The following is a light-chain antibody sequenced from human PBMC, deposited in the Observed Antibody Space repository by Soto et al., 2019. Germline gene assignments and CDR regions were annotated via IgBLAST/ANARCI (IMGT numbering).Light chain of an antibody. CDR1: QTVSSDY. Sequence: EIVLTQSPGTLSLSPGERATLSCRASQTVSSDYLAWYQQRPGQAPRLLIYSASSRATGIPDRFSGSGSGTAFTLTISRLEPEDFAVYYCQQYGTSPFTFGPGTKVDIK. V-gene: IGKV3-20*01. J-gene: IGKJ3*01. CDR2: SAS. CDR3: QQYGTSPFT.